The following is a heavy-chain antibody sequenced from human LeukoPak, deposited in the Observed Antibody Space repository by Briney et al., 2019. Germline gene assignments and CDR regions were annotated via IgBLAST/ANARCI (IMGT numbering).Heavy chain of an antibody. V-gene: IGHV3-74*01. CDR2: INSDGSST. Sequence: GGSLRLSCAASGFTFSSYWMHWVRQAPGKGLVWVSRINSDGSSTSYADSVKGRFTISRDNAKNTLYLQMNSLRAEDTAVYYCAVPGHRKAFDYWGQGTLVTVSS. CDR1: GFTFSSYW. D-gene: IGHD6-6*01. CDR3: AVPGHRKAFDY. J-gene: IGHJ4*02.